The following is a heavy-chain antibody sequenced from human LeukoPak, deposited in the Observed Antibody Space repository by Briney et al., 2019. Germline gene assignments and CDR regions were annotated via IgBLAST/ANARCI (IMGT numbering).Heavy chain of an antibody. CDR1: GGSISSSNW. V-gene: IGHV4-4*02. J-gene: IGHJ4*02. D-gene: IGHD3-9*01. CDR3: VSPDIWTGYPLAY. CDR2: ISHSGST. Sequence: SGTLSLTCAVSGGSISSSNWWSWVRQPPGKGLEWIGEISHSGSTNYNPSLKSRVTISIDESKNQFSLKLSSVTAADTAVYYCVSPDIWTGYPLAYWGQGTLVTVSS.